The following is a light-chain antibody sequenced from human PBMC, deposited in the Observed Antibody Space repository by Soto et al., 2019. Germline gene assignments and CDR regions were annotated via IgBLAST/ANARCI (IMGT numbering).Light chain of an antibody. CDR3: QKYNSAPHT. CDR2: AAS. Sequence: DNQLTQSPSSLSASVGNRVTITCQASQDISNYLAWYQQKPGKVPKLLIYAASTLQSGVPSRFSGSGSGTDFTLTISSLQPEDVATYYCQKYNSAPHTLGGGTKV. CDR1: QDISNY. J-gene: IGKJ4*01. V-gene: IGKV1-27*01.